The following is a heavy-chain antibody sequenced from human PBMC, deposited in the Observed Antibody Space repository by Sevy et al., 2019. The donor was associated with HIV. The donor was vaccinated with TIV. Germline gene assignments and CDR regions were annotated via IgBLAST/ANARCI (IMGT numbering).Heavy chain of an antibody. D-gene: IGHD3-10*01. Sequence: SETLSLTCTVSGGSISSYYWSWIRQPPGKALEWIGYIYYSGSTNYNPSLKSRVTISVDTSKNQFSLKLSSVTAADTAVYYCARGPYYYGSGSYSPWGYYGMDVWGQGTTVTVSS. CDR1: GGSISSYY. J-gene: IGHJ6*02. V-gene: IGHV4-59*01. CDR3: ARGPYYYGSGSYSPWGYYGMDV. CDR2: IYYSGST.